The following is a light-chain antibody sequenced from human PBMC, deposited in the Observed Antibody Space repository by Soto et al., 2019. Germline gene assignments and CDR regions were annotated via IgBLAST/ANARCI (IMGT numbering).Light chain of an antibody. V-gene: IGKV3-20*01. CDR1: QSLSSNY. Sequence: EIVLTQSPGTLSLSPGERATLSCRASQSLSSNYLAWYQQKPGQAPRLLIYGASSRASGIPDRFSGSGSGTDFTLTISSLESEDFAVYYCQHYGRSAIFTLGPGTTVDIK. CDR2: GAS. J-gene: IGKJ3*01. CDR3: QHYGRSAIFT.